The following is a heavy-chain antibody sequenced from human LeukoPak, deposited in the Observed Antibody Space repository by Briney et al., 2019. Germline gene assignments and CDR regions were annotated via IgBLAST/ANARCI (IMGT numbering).Heavy chain of an antibody. CDR2: IYPRDGST. CDR1: GYTFTSYD. V-gene: IGHV1-46*01. Sequence: VASVKVSCKASGYTFTSYDIHWVRQAPGQGLEWMGMIYPRDGSTSYAQNFQGRVTVTRDTSTTTVHMELRGLRSEDTAVYYCARDQEGFDYWGQGTVVTVSS. CDR3: ARDQEGFDY. J-gene: IGHJ4*02.